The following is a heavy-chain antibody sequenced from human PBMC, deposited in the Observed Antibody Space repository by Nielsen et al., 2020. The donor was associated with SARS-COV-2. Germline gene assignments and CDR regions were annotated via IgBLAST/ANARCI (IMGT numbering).Heavy chain of an antibody. J-gene: IGHJ4*02. CDR2: ISSNARHM. V-gene: IGHV3-48*03. CDR1: GFTFSSYE. CDR3: AREDRTNWYGVDY. Sequence: GESLKISCAASGFTFSSYEMNWVRQAPGKGLEWVSYISSNARHMFYADSVKGRFSISRDNAKNSLYLHMNSLRGEDTALYYCAREDRTNWYGVDYWGQGTLVTVSS. D-gene: IGHD6-13*01.